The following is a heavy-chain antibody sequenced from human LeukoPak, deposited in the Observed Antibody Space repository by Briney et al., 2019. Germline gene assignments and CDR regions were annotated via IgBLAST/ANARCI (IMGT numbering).Heavy chain of an antibody. V-gene: IGHV4-34*01. Sequence: SETLSLTCAVYGGSFSGYYWSWIRQPPGKGLEWIGEINHSGSTNYNPSLKSRVAISVDTSKNQFSLKLSSVTAADTAVYYCARELNFWSGIDYWGQGTLVTVSS. D-gene: IGHD3-3*01. CDR3: ARELNFWSGIDY. CDR2: INHSGST. CDR1: GGSFSGYY. J-gene: IGHJ4*02.